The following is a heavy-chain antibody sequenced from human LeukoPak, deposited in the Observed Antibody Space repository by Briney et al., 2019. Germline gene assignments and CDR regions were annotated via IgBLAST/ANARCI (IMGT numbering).Heavy chain of an antibody. V-gene: IGHV3-43*01. J-gene: IGHJ4*02. CDR3: AKELDTMFFDY. CDR2: AGWAGGTT. Sequence: GGSLRLSCAASGFSFDNYGMHWVRQAPGKGLEWVSLAGWAGGTTFYSDSVRGRFTISRDSGRKSVYLQMNSLTTDDTAFYFCAKELDTMFFDYWGQGALVTVSS. D-gene: IGHD3-10*02. CDR1: GFSFDNYG.